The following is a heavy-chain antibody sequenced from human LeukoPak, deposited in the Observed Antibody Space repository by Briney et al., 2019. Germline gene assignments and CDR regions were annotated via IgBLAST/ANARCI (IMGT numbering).Heavy chain of an antibody. D-gene: IGHD6-19*01. CDR3: ASAQSSGRPYYYYYMDV. J-gene: IGHJ6*03. CDR2: IYTSGST. Sequence: PSETLSLTCTVSGGSISSYYWSWIRQPAGKGLEWIGRIYTSGSTNYNPSLKSRVTMSVDTSKNQFSLKLSSVTAADTAVYYCASAQSSGRPYYYYYMDVWGIGTTVTVSS. CDR1: GGSISSYY. V-gene: IGHV4-4*07.